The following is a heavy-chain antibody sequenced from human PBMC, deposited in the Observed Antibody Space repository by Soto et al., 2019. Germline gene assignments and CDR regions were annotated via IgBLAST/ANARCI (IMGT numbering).Heavy chain of an antibody. D-gene: IGHD3-22*01. CDR3: ASGANYYDSSGYDY. V-gene: IGHV4-31*03. CDR2: IYYSGST. Sequence: SETLSLTCTVSGGSISSGGYYWSWIRQHPGKGLEWIGYIYYSGSTYYNPSLKSRVTISVDTSKNQFSLKLSSVTAADTAVYYCASGANYYDSSGYDYWGQGTLVTVSS. CDR1: GGSISSGGYY. J-gene: IGHJ4*02.